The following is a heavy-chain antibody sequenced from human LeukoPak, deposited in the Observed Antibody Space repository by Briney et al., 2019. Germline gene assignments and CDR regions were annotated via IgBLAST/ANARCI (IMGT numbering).Heavy chain of an antibody. CDR1: GGSFSGYY. D-gene: IGHD4-17*01. J-gene: IGHJ5*02. V-gene: IGHV4-34*01. Sequence: SETLSLTCAVYGGSFSGYYWSWIRQPPGKGLEWIGEINHSGSTNYNPSLKSRVTISVDTSKNQFSLKLSSVTAADTAVYCRARGGNGDYVLPWFDPWGQGTLVTVSS. CDR3: ARGGNGDYVLPWFDP. CDR2: INHSGST.